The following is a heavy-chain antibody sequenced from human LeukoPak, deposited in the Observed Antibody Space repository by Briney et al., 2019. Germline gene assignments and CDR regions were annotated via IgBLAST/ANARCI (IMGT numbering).Heavy chain of an antibody. V-gene: IGHV3-7*03. Sequence: GGSLRLSCAASGFPFNAYWMTWVRQAPGKGLEWVANIRQDGDTKYYVDSVKGRFTISRDNAMNSLYLQMNSLRAEDTAIYYRARSLPYGTTWYGRSDFWGQGTLSPSPQ. CDR2: IRQDGDTK. J-gene: IGHJ4*02. CDR3: ARSLPYGTTWYGRSDF. CDR1: GFPFNAYW. D-gene: IGHD6-13*01.